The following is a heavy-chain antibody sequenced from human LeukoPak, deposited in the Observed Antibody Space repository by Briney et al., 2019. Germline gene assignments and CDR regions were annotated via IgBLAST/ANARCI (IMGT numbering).Heavy chain of an antibody. J-gene: IGHJ6*03. CDR2: ITGSDGNT. V-gene: IGHV3-23*01. CDR1: AFTFSNYA. CDR3: AKHSHRHYHYYYMDV. Sequence: PGGSLRLSCAASAFTFSNYALTWVRQTPGKSLEWVSSITGSDGNTQYADSVKGRFTISRDNSKNTLYLQMNSLRAEDTAIYFCAKHSHRHYHYYYMDVWGTGTTVTVFS. D-gene: IGHD1-14*01.